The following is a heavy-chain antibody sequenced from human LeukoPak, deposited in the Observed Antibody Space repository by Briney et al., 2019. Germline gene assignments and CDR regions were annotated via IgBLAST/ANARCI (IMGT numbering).Heavy chain of an antibody. J-gene: IGHJ4*02. D-gene: IGHD1-26*01. CDR1: GGSISSSSYY. CDR2: IYYSGST. CDR3: ARIRMGATLDFDC. Sequence: SETLSLTCTVSGGSISSSSYYWGWIRQPPGKGLEWIGSIYYSGSTYYNPSLKSPVTISVDTSMNQFSLKLSSVTAADTAVYYCARIRMGATLDFDCWGQGTLVTVSS. V-gene: IGHV4-39*01.